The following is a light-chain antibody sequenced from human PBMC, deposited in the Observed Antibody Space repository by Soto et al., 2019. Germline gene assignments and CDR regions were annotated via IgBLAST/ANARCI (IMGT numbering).Light chain of an antibody. J-gene: IGKJ4*01. CDR2: DAS. V-gene: IGKV3-11*01. CDR3: QQRSNWPLT. CDR1: QSVSSY. Sequence: ETVLTQCPATLSLSPGERATLSCRASQSVSSYLAWYQQKPGQAPRLLISDASNRATGIPARFSGSGSGTDFTLTISSLEPEDFAVYYCQQRSNWPLTFGGGTKVEIK.